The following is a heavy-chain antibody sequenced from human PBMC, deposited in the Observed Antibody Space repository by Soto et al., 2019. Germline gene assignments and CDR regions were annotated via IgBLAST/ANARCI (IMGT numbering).Heavy chain of an antibody. J-gene: IGHJ6*02. CDR1: GGTFSSYA. V-gene: IGHV1-69*01. D-gene: IGHD2-15*01. CDR2: IIPIFGTA. Sequence: QVQLVQSGAKVKKPGSSVKVSCKASGGTFSSYAISWVRQAPGQGLEWMGGIIPIFGTANYAQKFQGRVTITADESTSTAYMELSSLRSEDTAVYYCARDGSPYCSGGSCYSSYYYYGMDVWGQGTTVTVSS. CDR3: ARDGSPYCSGGSCYSSYYYYGMDV.